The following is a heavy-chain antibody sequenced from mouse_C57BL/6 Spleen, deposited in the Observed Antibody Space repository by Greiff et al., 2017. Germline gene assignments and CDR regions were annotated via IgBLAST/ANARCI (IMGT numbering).Heavy chain of an antibody. Sequence: QVQLQQPGAELVKPGASVKMSCKASGYTFTSYWITWVKQRPGQGLEWIGDIYPGSGSTNYNEKFKSKATLTVYTSSSTAYMQLSSLTSEDSAVYYCVRFYYDEFAYGGQGTLFTVSA. CDR3: VRFYYDEFAY. CDR2: IYPGSGST. CDR1: GYTFTSYW. J-gene: IGHJ3*01. V-gene: IGHV1-55*01. D-gene: IGHD1-1*01.